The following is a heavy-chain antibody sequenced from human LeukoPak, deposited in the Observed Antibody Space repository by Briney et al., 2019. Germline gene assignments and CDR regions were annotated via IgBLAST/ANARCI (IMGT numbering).Heavy chain of an antibody. CDR3: ARLKRQQLIAY. CDR2: IYHSGST. Sequence: SETLSLTCTVSGGSISSSSYYWSWIRQPPGKGLEWIGYIYHSGSTYYNPSLKSRVIISADTSKNQFSLQLTSATASDTGLYYCARLKRQQLIAYWGQGTLVTVSS. CDR1: GGSISSSSYY. V-gene: IGHV4-39*01. D-gene: IGHD1-1*01. J-gene: IGHJ4*02.